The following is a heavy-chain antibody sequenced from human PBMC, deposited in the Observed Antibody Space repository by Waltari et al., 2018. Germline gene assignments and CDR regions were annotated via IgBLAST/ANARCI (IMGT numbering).Heavy chain of an antibody. CDR3: AKEAAFEGATTWYFDL. V-gene: IGHV3-30*18. D-gene: IGHD1-26*01. CDR2: LSYDGSNK. Sequence: QVQLVESGGGVVQPGRSLRLSCAASGFSFSSYGLHCVRQAPGSGLEWVAVLSYDGSNKYYADSVKGRFTISRDNSKNTLYLQMNSLRAEDTAVYYCAKEAAFEGATTWYFDLWGRGTLVTVSS. CDR1: GFSFSSYG. J-gene: IGHJ2*01.